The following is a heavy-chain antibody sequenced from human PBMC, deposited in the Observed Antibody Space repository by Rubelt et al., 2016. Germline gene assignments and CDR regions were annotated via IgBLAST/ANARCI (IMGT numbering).Heavy chain of an antibody. D-gene: IGHD2-2*03. Sequence: EVQLVESGGGLIQPGGSLRLSCAASGFTVSSNYMSWVRQAPGKGLEWVSVIYSGGSTYYADSVKGRFTISRDNSKNTLYLQMNSLRAEDTAVYYCARDGGYCSSTSCYYYYGMDVWGQGTTVTVSS. CDR1: GFTVSSNY. J-gene: IGHJ6*02. CDR3: ARDGGYCSSTSCYYYYGMDV. CDR2: IYSGGST. V-gene: IGHV3-53*01.